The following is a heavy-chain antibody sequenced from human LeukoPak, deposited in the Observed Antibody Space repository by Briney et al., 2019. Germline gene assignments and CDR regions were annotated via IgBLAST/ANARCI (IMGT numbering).Heavy chain of an antibody. Sequence: TLSLTCTVSGGSISSYYWSWIRQPPGKGLEWIGYIYYSGSTNYNPSLKSRVTISLDTSKNQFSLDLSSVTAADTAVYYCARGRQDIVVVPAAIGYWGQGTLVTVSS. CDR1: GGSISSYY. V-gene: IGHV4-59*01. CDR3: ARGRQDIVVVPAAIGY. CDR2: IYYSGST. J-gene: IGHJ4*02. D-gene: IGHD2-2*01.